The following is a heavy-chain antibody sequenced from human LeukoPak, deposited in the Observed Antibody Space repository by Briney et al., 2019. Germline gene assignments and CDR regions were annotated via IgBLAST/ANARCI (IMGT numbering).Heavy chain of an antibody. Sequence: PGGSLRLSCAASGFTVSSNYMNRVRQAPGEGLEWVSVIYSGGTTYYADSVKGRFTISRDSSKNTLYLQMNSLRAEDTAVYYCARGSGDVIDYWGQGTLVTVSS. CDR2: IYSGGTT. V-gene: IGHV3-53*01. CDR1: GFTVSSNY. D-gene: IGHD4-17*01. J-gene: IGHJ4*02. CDR3: ARGSGDVIDY.